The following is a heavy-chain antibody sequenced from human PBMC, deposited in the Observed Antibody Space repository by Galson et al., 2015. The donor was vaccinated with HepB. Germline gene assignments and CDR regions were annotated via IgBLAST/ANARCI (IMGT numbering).Heavy chain of an antibody. CDR2: IYGGGST. CDR1: GFSVNNNY. J-gene: IGHJ5*02. V-gene: IGHV3-53*01. Sequence: SLRLSCAASGFSVNNNYMSWVRQAPGKGPEWVAVIYGGGSTYYADSVKGRFTISRDNSKNTLYPQMNSLRAEDTAVYYCARGRSWGPWGQGTLVTVSS. CDR3: ARGRSWGP. D-gene: IGHD6-13*01.